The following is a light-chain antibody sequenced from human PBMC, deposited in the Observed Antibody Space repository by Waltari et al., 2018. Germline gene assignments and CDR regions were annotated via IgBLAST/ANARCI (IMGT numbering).Light chain of an antibody. J-gene: IGLJ2*01. CDR1: RSNIGAGFD. CDR2: ANS. CDR3: QSYDSSLSGFVV. V-gene: IGLV1-40*01. Sequence: QSVLTQPPSVSGAPGQGVTISCTGSRSNIGAGFDVHWYQHLPGTAPKLLIYANSNRPSGVPDRFSGSKSGTSASLAITGLQPEDEADYYCQSYDSSLSGFVVFGGGTKLAVL.